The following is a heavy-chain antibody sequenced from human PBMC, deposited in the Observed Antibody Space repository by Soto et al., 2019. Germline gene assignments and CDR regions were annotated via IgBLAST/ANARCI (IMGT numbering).Heavy chain of an antibody. CDR3: ARCPAAARAFDY. Sequence: SETLSLTCTVSGGSISSYYWSWIRQPPGKGLEWIGEIYYSGSTNYNPSLKSRVTISVDTSKNQFSLKLSSVTAADTAVYYCARCPAAARAFDYWGQGTLVTVSS. D-gene: IGHD6-6*01. CDR2: IYYSGST. J-gene: IGHJ4*02. CDR1: GGSISSYY. V-gene: IGHV4-59*12.